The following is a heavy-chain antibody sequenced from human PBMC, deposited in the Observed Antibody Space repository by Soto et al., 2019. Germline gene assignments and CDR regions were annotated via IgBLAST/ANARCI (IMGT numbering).Heavy chain of an antibody. CDR3: ARDCSGGSCYSYYYSGMDV. J-gene: IGHJ6*02. V-gene: IGHV1-69*12. D-gene: IGHD2-15*01. CDR2: IIPIFGTA. Sequence: QVQLVQSGAEVKKPGSSVKVSCKASGGTFSSYAISWVRQAPGQGLEWMGGIIPIFGTANYAQKFQGRVTITADESTSXDXXERSSLRSEDTAVYYCARDCSGGSCYSYYYSGMDVWGQGTTVTVSS. CDR1: GGTFSSYA.